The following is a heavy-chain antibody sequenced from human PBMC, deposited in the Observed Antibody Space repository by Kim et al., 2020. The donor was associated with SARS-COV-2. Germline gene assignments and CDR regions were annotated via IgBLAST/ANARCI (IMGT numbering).Heavy chain of an antibody. D-gene: IGHD5-18*01. CDR1: GFTFGDYA. Sequence: GGSLRLSCTASGFTFGDYAMSWFRQAPGKGLEWVGFIRSKAYGGTTEYAASVKGRFTISRDDSKSIAYLQMNSLKTEDTAVYYCTTERYSYGYWLAFDYWGQGTLVTVSS. V-gene: IGHV3-49*03. CDR3: TTERYSYGYWLAFDY. J-gene: IGHJ4*02. CDR2: IRSKAYGGTT.